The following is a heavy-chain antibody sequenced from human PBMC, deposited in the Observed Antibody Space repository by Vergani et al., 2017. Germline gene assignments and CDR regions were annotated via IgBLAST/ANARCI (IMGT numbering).Heavy chain of an antibody. CDR1: GFTFSSYS. D-gene: IGHD3-22*01. CDR2: ISSSSSYI. CDR3: ARDRATYYYDSSGSDAFDI. V-gene: IGHV3-21*01. Sequence: VQLVESGGGVVQPGGSLRLSCAASGFTFSSYSMNWVRQAPGKGLEWVSSISSSSSYIYYADSVKGRFTISRDNSKNTLYLQMNSLRAEDTAVYYCARDRATYYYDSSGSDAFDIWGQGTMVTVSS. J-gene: IGHJ3*02.